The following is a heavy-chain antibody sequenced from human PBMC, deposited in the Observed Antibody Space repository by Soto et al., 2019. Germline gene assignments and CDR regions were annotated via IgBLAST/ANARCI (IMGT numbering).Heavy chain of an antibody. Sequence: QVQLVESGGGVVQPGTSLRLSCAASGFSFSKYGIHWFRQAPGKGLEWVAIITYDGSNKYYLDSVKGRFTISRDNSRNTALLQMDSLTAEDTATYYCAKALSEWIPTYCFDSWGQGARVTVTS. D-gene: IGHD3-3*01. V-gene: IGHV3-30*18. CDR3: AKALSEWIPTYCFDS. J-gene: IGHJ4*02. CDR1: GFSFSKYG. CDR2: ITYDGSNK.